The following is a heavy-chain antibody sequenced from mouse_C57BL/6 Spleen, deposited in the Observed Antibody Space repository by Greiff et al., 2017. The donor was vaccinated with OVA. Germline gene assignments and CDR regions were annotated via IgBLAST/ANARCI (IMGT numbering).Heavy chain of an antibody. CDR3: ARRGMGRGGIYYDYDGYFDV. D-gene: IGHD2-4*01. V-gene: IGHV1-22*01. CDR2: INPNNGGT. J-gene: IGHJ1*03. Sequence: EVQLQQSGPELVKPGASVKMSCKASGYTFTDYNMHWVKQSHGKSLEWIGYINPNNGGTSYNQKFKGKATLTVNKSSSTAYMELRSLTSEDSAVYYCARRGMGRGGIYYDYDGYFDVWGTGTTVTVSS. CDR1: GYTFTDYN.